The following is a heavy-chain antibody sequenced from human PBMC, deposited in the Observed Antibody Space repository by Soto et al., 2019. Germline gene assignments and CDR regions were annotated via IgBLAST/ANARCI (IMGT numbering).Heavy chain of an antibody. V-gene: IGHV3-53*04. CDR3: ARDRCSSTSCYGDY. J-gene: IGHJ4*02. CDR1: GFTVSSNY. Sequence: ESGGGLVQPGGSLRLSCAASGFTVSSNYMSWVRQAPGKGLEWVSVIYSGGSTYYADSVKGRFTISRHNSKNTLYLQMNSLRAEDTVVYYCARDRCSSTSCYGDYWGQGTLVTVSS. D-gene: IGHD2-2*01. CDR2: IYSGGST.